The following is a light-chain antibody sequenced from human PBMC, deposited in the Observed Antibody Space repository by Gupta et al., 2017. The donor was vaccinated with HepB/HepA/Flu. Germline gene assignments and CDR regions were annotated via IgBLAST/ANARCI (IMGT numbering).Light chain of an antibody. CDR3: KQAIQSPRT. CDR2: LGS. V-gene: IGKV2-28*01. Sequence: DLVMTQSPLSLPVTPGEPASISCRSSQSLLHSNGYNYLDWYLQKPGQSPQVLIYLGSNRASGVPDRFSGSGSGTDVTLNISRVEAEDVGVYYCKQAIQSPRTFGQGTKVEIK. J-gene: IGKJ2*01. CDR1: QSLLHSNGYNY.